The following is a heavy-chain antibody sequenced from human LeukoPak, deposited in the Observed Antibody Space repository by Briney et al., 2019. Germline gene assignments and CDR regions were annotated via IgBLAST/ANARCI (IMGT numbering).Heavy chain of an antibody. Sequence: GESLKISCKGSGYSFTSYWIGWERQMPGKGLEWMGIIYPGDSDTRYSPSFQGQVTISADKPISTAYLQWSSLKASDTAMYYCARWYYYDSSGYYPFDYWGQGTLVTVSS. CDR3: ARWYYYDSSGYYPFDY. V-gene: IGHV5-51*01. J-gene: IGHJ4*02. CDR2: IYPGDSDT. CDR1: GYSFTSYW. D-gene: IGHD3-22*01.